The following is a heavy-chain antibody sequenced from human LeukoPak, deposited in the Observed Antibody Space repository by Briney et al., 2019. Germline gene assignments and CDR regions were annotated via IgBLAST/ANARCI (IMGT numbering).Heavy chain of an antibody. V-gene: IGHV4-4*02. CDR3: AGNIAVAGPPFDY. CDR1: GGSISSSNW. J-gene: IGHJ4*02. Sequence: SETLSLTCAVSGGSISSSNWWSWVRQPPGKGLEWIGEIYHSGSTNYNPSLKSRVTISVDKSKNQFSLKLSSVTAADTAVYYRAGNIAVAGPPFDYWGQGTLVTVSS. D-gene: IGHD6-19*01. CDR2: IYHSGST.